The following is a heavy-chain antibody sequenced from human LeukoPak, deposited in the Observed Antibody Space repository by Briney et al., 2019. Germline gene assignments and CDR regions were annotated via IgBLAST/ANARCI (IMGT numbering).Heavy chain of an antibody. CDR3: ARVKDPGGYYYYYYMDV. CDR1: GGSIHSY. Sequence: PSETLSLTCTVSGGSIHSYWSWIRQPPGKGLEWIGEINHSGGTKYNPSLKSRVTISVDTSKNQFSLKLSSVTAADTAMYYCARVKDPGGYYYYYYMDVWGKGTTVTVSS. D-gene: IGHD3-16*01. CDR2: INHSGGT. J-gene: IGHJ6*03. V-gene: IGHV4-34*01.